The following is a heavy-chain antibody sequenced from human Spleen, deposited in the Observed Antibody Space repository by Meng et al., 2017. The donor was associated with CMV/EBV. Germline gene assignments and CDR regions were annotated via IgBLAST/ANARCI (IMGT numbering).Heavy chain of an antibody. D-gene: IGHD6-6*01. CDR2: ISSSGSTI. CDR1: GFTFSNNY. CDR3: ARDRPDRHYYYYGMDV. V-gene: IGHV3-11*04. Sequence: GESLKISCAASGFTFSNNYMPWVRQAPGKGLEWVSYISSSGSTIYYADSVKGRFTISRDNAKNSLYLQMNSLRAEDTAVYYCARDRPDRHYYYYGMDVWGQGTTVTVSS. J-gene: IGHJ6*02.